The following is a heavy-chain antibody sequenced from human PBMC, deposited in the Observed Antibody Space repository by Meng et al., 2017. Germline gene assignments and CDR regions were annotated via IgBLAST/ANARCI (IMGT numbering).Heavy chain of an antibody. CDR3: AREPRGYSGYVSGY. D-gene: IGHD5-12*01. CDR2: IYYSGST. Sequence: SETLSLTCTVSGGSISSGSYYWGWIRQPPGKGLEWIGSIYYSGSTYYNPSLKSRVTISVDTSKNQFSLKLSSVTAADTAVYYCAREPRGYSGYVSGYWGQGTLVTVSS. V-gene: IGHV4-39*07. CDR1: GGSISSGSYY. J-gene: IGHJ4*02.